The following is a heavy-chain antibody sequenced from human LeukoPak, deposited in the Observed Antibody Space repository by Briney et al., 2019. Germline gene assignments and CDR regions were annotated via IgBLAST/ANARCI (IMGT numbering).Heavy chain of an antibody. D-gene: IGHD6-19*01. V-gene: IGHV3-53*01. CDR3: ARGRFSGPDDY. CDR2: IYSGGAT. J-gene: IGHJ4*02. CDR1: EFSVSSNY. Sequence: GSLRPSCAVSEFSVSSNYMNWVRQAPGKGLEWVSVIYSGGATYYADSVRGRFTISRDNSKNMVSLQMTSLGAEDTAVYYCARGRFSGPDDYWGQGTLVTVSS.